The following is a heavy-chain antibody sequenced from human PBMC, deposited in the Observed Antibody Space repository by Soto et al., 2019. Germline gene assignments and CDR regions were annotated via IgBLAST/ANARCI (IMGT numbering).Heavy chain of an antibody. CDR3: ARGQRNTAMSNWFDP. D-gene: IGHD5-18*01. CDR2: ISAYNGNT. Sequence: GASVKVSCKAAGYTVTRYGISWLRQAPGQGLEWMGWISAYNGNTNYAQKLQGRVTMTTDTSTSTAYMELRSLRSDDTAVYYCARGQRNTAMSNWFDPWGQGTPVTVTS. V-gene: IGHV1-18*04. J-gene: IGHJ5*02. CDR1: GYTVTRYG.